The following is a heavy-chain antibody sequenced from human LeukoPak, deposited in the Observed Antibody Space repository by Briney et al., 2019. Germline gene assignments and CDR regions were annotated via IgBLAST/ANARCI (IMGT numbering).Heavy chain of an antibody. Sequence: PSQTMSLTCTVSGGSISSGGYYWSWIRQPPGKGLEWIGYIYHSGSTYYNPSLKSRVTISVDRSKNQFSLKLSSVTAADTAVYYCARSRIVGATGSAAYWGQGTLVTVSS. J-gene: IGHJ4*02. CDR1: GGSISSGGYY. CDR2: IYHSGST. CDR3: ARSRIVGATGSAAY. V-gene: IGHV4-30-2*01. D-gene: IGHD1-26*01.